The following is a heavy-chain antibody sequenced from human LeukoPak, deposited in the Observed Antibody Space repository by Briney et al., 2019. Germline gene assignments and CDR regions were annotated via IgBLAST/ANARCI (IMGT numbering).Heavy chain of an antibody. D-gene: IGHD1-26*01. CDR2: INPSGADT. V-gene: IGHV1-46*03. J-gene: IGHJ4*02. CDR1: GYTFTSYY. Sequence: ASVKVSCKASGYTFTSYYMHWVRQAPGQRLEWMGIINPSGADTSHAPKFQGRVTMTWDTSTRTAYMELNSLRSEDTAVYYCAVGATDYWGQGTLGTVSS. CDR3: AVGATDY.